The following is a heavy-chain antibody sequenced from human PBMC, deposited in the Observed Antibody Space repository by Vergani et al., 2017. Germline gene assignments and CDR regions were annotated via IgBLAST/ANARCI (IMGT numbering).Heavy chain of an antibody. CDR1: GGSISSGSYY. V-gene: IGHV4-61*02. D-gene: IGHD3-10*01. CDR3: ARVKGARDSGYYYYYYMDV. Sequence: QVQLQESGPGLVKPSQTLSLTCTVSGGSISSGSYYWSWIRQPAGKGLEWIGRVYTSGSTNYNPSLKSQVTMSVDTSKNRLSLKLSSVTAADTAVYYCARVKGARDSGYYYYYYMDVWGKGTTVTVAS. CDR2: VYTSGST. J-gene: IGHJ6*03.